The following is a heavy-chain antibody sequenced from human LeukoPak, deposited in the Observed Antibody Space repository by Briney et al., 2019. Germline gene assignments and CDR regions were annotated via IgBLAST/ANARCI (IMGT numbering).Heavy chain of an antibody. CDR3: ARLRGYSPFDY. D-gene: IGHD5-18*01. J-gene: IGHJ4*02. CDR1: GDSINTYY. CDR2: IYYSGST. V-gene: IGHV4-59*01. Sequence: SETLSLTCTVSGDSINTYYWSWIRQPPGKGLEWIGYIYYSGSTNYNPPLKSRVTISVDTSKNQFSLKLSSVTAADTAVYYCARLRGYSPFDYWGQGTLVTVSS.